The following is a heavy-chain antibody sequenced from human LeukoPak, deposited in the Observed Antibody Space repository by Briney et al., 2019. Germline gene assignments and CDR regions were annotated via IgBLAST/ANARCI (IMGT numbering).Heavy chain of an antibody. V-gene: IGHV4-39*07. CDR1: GGSISSSSYY. CDR3: ARCRGGHNWFDP. CDR2: IYYSGST. D-gene: IGHD2-15*01. J-gene: IGHJ5*02. Sequence: KPSETLSLTCTVSGGSISSSSYYWGWIRQPPGKGLEWIGSIYYSGSTYYNPSLKSRVTISVDTSKNQFSLKLSSVTAADTAVYYCARCRGGHNWFDPWGQGTLVTVSS.